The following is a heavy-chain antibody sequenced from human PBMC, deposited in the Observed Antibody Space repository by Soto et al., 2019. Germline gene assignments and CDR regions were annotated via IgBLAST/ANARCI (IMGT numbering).Heavy chain of an antibody. CDR3: TTALGYCGGDCYSGY. D-gene: IGHD2-21*02. CDR2: IKSKTDGGTT. CDR1: GFTFSNAW. Sequence: EVQLVESGGGLVKSGGSLRLSCAASGFTFSNAWMSWVRQAPGKGLEWVGRIKSKTDGGTTDYAAPVKGRFTISRDDSKNTLYLQMNSLKTEDTAVYYCTTALGYCGGDCYSGYWGQGTLVTVSS. V-gene: IGHV3-15*01. J-gene: IGHJ4*02.